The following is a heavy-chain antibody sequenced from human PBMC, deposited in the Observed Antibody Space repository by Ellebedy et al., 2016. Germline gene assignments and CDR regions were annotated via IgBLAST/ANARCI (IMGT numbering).Heavy chain of an antibody. V-gene: IGHV1-69*13. D-gene: IGHD2-15*01. CDR3: ARTRGGYCSGGSCYIQIYYYYGMDV. CDR1: GGTFSSYA. Sequence: SVKVSCXASGGTFSSYAISWVRQAPGQGLEWMGGIIPIFGTANYAQKFQGRVTITADESTSTAYMELSSLRSEDTAVYYCARTRGGYCSGGSCYIQIYYYYGMDVWGQGTTVTVSS. J-gene: IGHJ6*02. CDR2: IIPIFGTA.